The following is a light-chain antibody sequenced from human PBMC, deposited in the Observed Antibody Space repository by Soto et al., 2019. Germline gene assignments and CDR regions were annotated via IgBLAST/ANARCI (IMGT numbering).Light chain of an antibody. CDR2: LGS. Sequence: DIVMTQSPLSLPVTPGEPPSISCRSSQSLLHSDGYNYLDWYLQKPGQSPQLLIYLGSNRASGVPDRFSGSGSGTDFTLKISRVEAEDVGIYYCMQALQARTFGQGTKVDIK. V-gene: IGKV2-28*01. CDR3: MQALQART. CDR1: QSLLHSDGYNY. J-gene: IGKJ1*01.